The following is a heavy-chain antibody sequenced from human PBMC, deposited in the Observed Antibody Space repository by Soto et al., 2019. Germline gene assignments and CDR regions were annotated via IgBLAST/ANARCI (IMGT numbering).Heavy chain of an antibody. V-gene: IGHV3-30*03. Sequence: QVQLVESGGGVVQPGRSLRLSCAASGFTLRGNDMHWVRQAPGKGPEWVAVPSYDGSRQYYADSVKGRFTISRDTSKSTLYLRMNSLTPEDTAGYYSARGGWYASWSSSDCWGQGTLVTVSS. CDR3: ARGGWYASWSSSDC. CDR2: PSYDGSRQ. D-gene: IGHD2-2*01. J-gene: IGHJ4*02. CDR1: GFTLRGND.